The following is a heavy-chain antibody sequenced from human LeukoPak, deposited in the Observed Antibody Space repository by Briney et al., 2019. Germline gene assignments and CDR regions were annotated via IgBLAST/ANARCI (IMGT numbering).Heavy chain of an antibody. CDR1: GFTFSSHS. J-gene: IGHJ4*02. D-gene: IGHD5-24*01. V-gene: IGHV3-11*04. CDR2: ISSSGSTI. CDR3: ARVRWRRWLQFGIDY. Sequence: GGSLRLSCAASGFTFSSHSMSWIRQPPGKGLEWVSYISSSGSTIYYADSVKGRFTISRDNAKNSLYLQMNSLRAEDTAVYYCARVRWRRWLQFGIDYWGQRTLVTVSS.